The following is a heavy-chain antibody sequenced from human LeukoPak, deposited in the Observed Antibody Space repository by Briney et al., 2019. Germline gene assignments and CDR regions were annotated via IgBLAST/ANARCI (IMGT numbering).Heavy chain of an antibody. CDR2: IYHSGST. D-gene: IGHD2-2*01. J-gene: IGHJ4*02. V-gene: IGHV4-38-2*01. CDR1: GYSISSGYY. CDR3: ARHGKDIVVAYFDY. Sequence: SQTPSLTCAVSGYSISSGYYWGWIRQPPGKGLECIGSIYHSGSTYYNPSLKSRVTISVDTSKNQFSLKLSSVTAADTAVYYCARHGKDIVVAYFDYWGQGTLVTVSS.